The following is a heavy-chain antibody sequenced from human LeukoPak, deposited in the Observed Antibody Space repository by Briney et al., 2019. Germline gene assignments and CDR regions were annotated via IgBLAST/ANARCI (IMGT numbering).Heavy chain of an antibody. Sequence: GWVRQPPGKGLEWIGSIYYSGSTYYNPSLKSRVTISVDTSKNQFSLKLSSVTAADTAVYYCARHPYCSSTSCYLIDSTWYFDLWGRGTLVTVSS. CDR2: IYYSGST. V-gene: IGHV4-39*01. D-gene: IGHD2-2*01. CDR3: ARHPYCSSTSCYLIDSTWYFDL. J-gene: IGHJ2*01.